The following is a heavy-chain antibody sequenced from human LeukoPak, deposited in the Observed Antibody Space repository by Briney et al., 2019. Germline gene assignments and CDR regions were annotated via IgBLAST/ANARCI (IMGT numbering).Heavy chain of an antibody. CDR1: GYTFTSYY. V-gene: IGHV1-46*01. J-gene: IGHJ6*02. CDR2: INPSGGST. D-gene: IGHD2-2*01. CDR3: ARGYCSSTSCYMDV. Sequence: ASVKVSCTASGYTFTSYYMHWVRQAPGQGLEWMGIINPSGGSTSYAQKFQGRVTITGDTSASTACMELSSLRSEDTAVYYCARGYCSSTSCYMDVWGQGTTVT.